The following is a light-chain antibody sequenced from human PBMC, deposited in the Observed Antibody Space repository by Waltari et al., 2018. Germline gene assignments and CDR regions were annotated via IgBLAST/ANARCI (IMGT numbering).Light chain of an antibody. J-gene: IGLJ2*01. CDR2: YDS. V-gene: IGLV3-21*01. Sequence: SYVLTQPPSVSVAPGKAARITCGGNSIGSRSVHWYQQKPGQAPVLVIYYDSDRPSGIPERISGSKSGNTATLTIGRVEAGDEAAYYCQLWESGSDRVVCGGGTKLTVL. CDR3: QLWESGSDRVV. CDR1: SIGSRS.